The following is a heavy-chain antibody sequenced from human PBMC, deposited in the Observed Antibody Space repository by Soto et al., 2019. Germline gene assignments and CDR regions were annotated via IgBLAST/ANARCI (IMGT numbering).Heavy chain of an antibody. J-gene: IGHJ4*02. V-gene: IGHV3-30-3*02. Sequence: GGSLRLSCAASGYTFRSHGIHWVRQAPGKGLEWVALISYNGSNTYYADSVKGRFTISRDNSKNTVFLQMNSLRAEDTAVYYCAKPLLRYFDWLSYFDYWGQGSLVTVSS. CDR1: GYTFRSHG. CDR3: AKPLLRYFDWLSYFDY. CDR2: ISYNGSNT. D-gene: IGHD3-9*01.